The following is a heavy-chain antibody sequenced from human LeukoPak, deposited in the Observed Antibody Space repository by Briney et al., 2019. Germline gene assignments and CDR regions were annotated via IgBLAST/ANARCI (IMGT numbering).Heavy chain of an antibody. CDR1: GGSISSSSYY. CDR2: IYYSGST. V-gene: IGHV4-39*01. Sequence: SETLSLTCTVSGGSISSSSYYWGWIRQPPGKGLEWIGSIYYSGSTYYNPSLKSRVTISVDTSKNQFSLKLSSVTAADTAVYYCARLLNAVYASDYWGQGTLATVSS. D-gene: IGHD2-8*01. CDR3: ARLLNAVYASDY. J-gene: IGHJ4*02.